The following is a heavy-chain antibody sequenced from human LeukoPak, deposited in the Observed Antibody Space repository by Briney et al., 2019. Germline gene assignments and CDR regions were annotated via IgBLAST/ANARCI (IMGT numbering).Heavy chain of an antibody. CDR1: GYTFTGYY. CDR3: AITYSGSYLIRS. J-gene: IGHJ5*02. CDR2: ISAYNGNT. Sequence: ASVKVSCKASGYTFTGYYVHWVRQAPGQGLEWMGWISAYNGNTNYAQKLQGRVTMTTDTSTSTAYMELRSLRSDDTAVYYCAITYSGSYLIRSWGQGTLVTVSS. V-gene: IGHV1-18*04. D-gene: IGHD1-26*01.